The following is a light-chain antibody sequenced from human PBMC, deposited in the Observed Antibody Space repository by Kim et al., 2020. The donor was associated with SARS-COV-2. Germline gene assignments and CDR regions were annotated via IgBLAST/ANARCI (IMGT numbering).Light chain of an antibody. CDR3: QTWDGGTAVV. V-gene: IGLV3-1*01. Sequence: VSPGQTAIITCSGDALGDRYTFWFQQKPGHHPVLVIYQDIKRTSGIPERFSGSNSGNTATLTISGTQPMDEAEYYCQTWDGGTAVVFGGGTQLTVL. CDR2: QDI. CDR1: ALGDRY. J-gene: IGLJ3*02.